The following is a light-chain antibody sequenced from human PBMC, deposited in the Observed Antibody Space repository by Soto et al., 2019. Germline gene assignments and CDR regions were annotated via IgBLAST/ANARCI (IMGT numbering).Light chain of an antibody. CDR3: QSYDSSLSASV. CDR1: SSNIGAGYD. CDR2: GNT. J-gene: IGLJ3*02. V-gene: IGLV1-40*01. Sequence: QSVLTQPPSVSGAPGQRVTISCTGSSSNIGAGYDVHWYQQLPGTAPKLLIYGNTNRPSGVPDRFSGSQSGTSASLAITGLQAADEADYYCQSYDSSLSASVFGGGTQLTVL.